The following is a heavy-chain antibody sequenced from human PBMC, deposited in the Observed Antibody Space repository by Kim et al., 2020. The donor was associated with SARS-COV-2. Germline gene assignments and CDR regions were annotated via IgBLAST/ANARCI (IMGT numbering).Heavy chain of an antibody. CDR3: ARRLVWVRGVILYWFDP. CDR2: INHSGST. D-gene: IGHD3-10*01. V-gene: IGHV4-34*01. J-gene: IGHJ5*02. CDR1: GVSFSGYY. Sequence: SETLSLTCAVYGVSFSGYYWSWIRQPPGKGLEWIGEINHSGSTNYNPSLKSRVTISVDTSKNQFSLKLSSVTAADTAVYYCARRLVWVRGVILYWFDPWGQGTLVTVSS.